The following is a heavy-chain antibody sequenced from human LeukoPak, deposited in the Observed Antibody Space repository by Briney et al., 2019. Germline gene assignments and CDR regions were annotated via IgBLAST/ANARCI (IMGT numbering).Heavy chain of an antibody. Sequence: SETLSLTCAVYGGSFSGYYWSWIRQPPGKGLEWIGEINHSGSTNYNPSLKSRVTISVDTSKNQSSLKLSSVTAADTAVYYCAALYYYDSSGASFDYWGQGTLVTVSS. V-gene: IGHV4-34*01. CDR2: INHSGST. CDR1: GGSFSGYY. CDR3: AALYYYDSSGASFDY. D-gene: IGHD3-22*01. J-gene: IGHJ4*02.